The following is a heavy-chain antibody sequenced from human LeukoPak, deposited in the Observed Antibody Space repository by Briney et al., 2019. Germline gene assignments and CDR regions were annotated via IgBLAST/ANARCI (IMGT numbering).Heavy chain of an antibody. J-gene: IGHJ5*02. D-gene: IGHD5-12*01. CDR2: TYYSGSA. CDR3: ARGVRGYDFPHWFDP. V-gene: IGHV4-59*11. Sequence: SGTLSLTCTVSGDSMTTHFWTWFRQPPGRGLEWIGYTYYSGSANYNPSLGSGATISEDTSKNQFSLSLTSVTAADTAVYYCARGVRGYDFPHWFDPWGQGTLVTVSS. CDR1: GDSMTTHF.